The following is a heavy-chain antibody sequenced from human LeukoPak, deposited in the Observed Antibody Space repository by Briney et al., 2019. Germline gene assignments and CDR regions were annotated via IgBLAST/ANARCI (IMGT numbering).Heavy chain of an antibody. V-gene: IGHV1-18*01. CDR2: ISAYNGNT. CDR3: ARFVVVTASPDY. CDR1: GYTFTSYG. Sequence: ASVKVSCKDSGYTFTSYGISWVRQAPGQGLEGMGWISAYNGNTNYAQKLQGRVTMTTATSTSTAYMELRSLRSDDTAVYYCARFVVVTASPDYWGQGTLVTVSS. J-gene: IGHJ4*02. D-gene: IGHD2-21*02.